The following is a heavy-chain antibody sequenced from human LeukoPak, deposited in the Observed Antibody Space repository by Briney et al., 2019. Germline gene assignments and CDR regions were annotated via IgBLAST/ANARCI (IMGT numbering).Heavy chain of an antibody. CDR1: GFTFSNYY. J-gene: IGHJ4*02. V-gene: IGHV3-21*01. CDR2: IRSSSSYV. D-gene: IGHD5-12*01. Sequence: GGSLRLSCAASGFTFSNYYMRWVRQAPGEGLEWVSSIRSSSSYVYYADSVKGRFTLSRDNAKNSLYLQMSGLRAEDTAVYYCARVSYRGYSGYDFDFWGQGTLVTVSS. CDR3: ARVSYRGYSGYDFDF.